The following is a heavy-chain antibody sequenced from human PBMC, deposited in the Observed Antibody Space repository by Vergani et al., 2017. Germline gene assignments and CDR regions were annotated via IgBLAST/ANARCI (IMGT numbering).Heavy chain of an antibody. V-gene: IGHV1-69*01. CDR2: IIPIFGTA. CDR1: GGTFSSYA. Sequence: QVQLVQSEAEVKKPGSSVKVSCKASGGTFSSYAISWVRQAPGQGLEWMGGIIPIFGTANYAQKFQGRVTITADESTSTAYMELSSLRSEDTAVYYCARLPYYYDFWSGYRADAFDIWGQGTMVTVSS. CDR3: ARLPYYYDFWSGYRADAFDI. D-gene: IGHD3-3*01. J-gene: IGHJ3*02.